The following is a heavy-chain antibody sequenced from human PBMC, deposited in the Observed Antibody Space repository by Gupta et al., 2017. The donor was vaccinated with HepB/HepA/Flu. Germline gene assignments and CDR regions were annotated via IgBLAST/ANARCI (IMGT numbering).Heavy chain of an antibody. J-gene: IGHJ4*02. V-gene: IGHV3-7*01. Sequence: EMQLVESVGGLVQPGGSLRLSCAASGFTLSTYWMHWVRQAPGKGLEWVANIKQDGSQIYYVDSVKGRFSISRDNAKNSVYLQMNSLRVEDTALYYCVREIGGAGAYWGQGTLVTVSS. D-gene: IGHD3-3*01. CDR1: GFTLSTYW. CDR3: VREIGGAGAY. CDR2: IKQDGSQI.